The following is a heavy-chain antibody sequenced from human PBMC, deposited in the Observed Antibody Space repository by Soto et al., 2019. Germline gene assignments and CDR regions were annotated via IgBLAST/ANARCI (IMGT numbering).Heavy chain of an antibody. V-gene: IGHV2-5*02. CDR1: GFSLSTSGVG. J-gene: IGHJ4*02. CDR2: IYWDDDK. CDR3: AHRQRTVYFDF. Sequence: QITLKESGPTLVKPTQTLTLTCTFSGFSLSTSGVGVGWIRQPPGKALEWLALIYWDDDKRYSPSLKSRLTIAEDTSKKQVFLTMTHMDPVDTATSYCAHRQRTVYFDFWGQGTLVTVSS. D-gene: IGHD4-17*01.